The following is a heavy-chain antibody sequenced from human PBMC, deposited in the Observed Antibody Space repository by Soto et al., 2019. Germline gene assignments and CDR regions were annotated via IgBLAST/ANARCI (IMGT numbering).Heavy chain of an antibody. CDR3: ARGEEYSSSAGLGGAFDI. V-gene: IGHV1-69*01. Sequence: QVQLVQSGAEVKKPGSSVKVSCKASGGTFSSYAISWVRQAPGQGLEWMGEIIPIFDTANYAQKFQGRVTITADESTSTAYMELSSLRSEDTAVYYCARGEEYSSSAGLGGAFDIWGQGTMVTVSS. J-gene: IGHJ3*02. D-gene: IGHD6-6*01. CDR2: IIPIFDTA. CDR1: GGTFSSYA.